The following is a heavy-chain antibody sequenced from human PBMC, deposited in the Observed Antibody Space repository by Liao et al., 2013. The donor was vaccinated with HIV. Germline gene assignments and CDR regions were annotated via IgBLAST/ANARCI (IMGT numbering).Heavy chain of an antibody. V-gene: IGHV4-4*07. CDR3: AREQTYYYESSGSLFDY. Sequence: QVQLQESGPGLVKPSETLSLTCTVSGGSISSYYWGWIRQPAGKGLEWIGRTHTSGSTNYNPSLQSRVTMSVDTSKNQLSLKLSSVTAADTAVYYCAREQTYYYESSGSLFDYWGQGTLVTVXS. CDR2: THTSGST. D-gene: IGHD3-22*01. CDR1: GGSISSYY. J-gene: IGHJ4*02.